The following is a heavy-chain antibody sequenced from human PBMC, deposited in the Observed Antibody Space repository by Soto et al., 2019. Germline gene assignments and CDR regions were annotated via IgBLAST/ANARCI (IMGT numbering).Heavy chain of an antibody. CDR2: INSDGSST. J-gene: IGHJ4*02. CDR1: GFTFSSYA. D-gene: IGHD3-22*01. CDR3: ASYYYDSSGYPFDY. V-gene: IGHV3-74*01. Sequence: EGSLRLSCAASGFTFSSYAMSWVRQAPGKGLVWVSRINSDGSSTSYADSVKGRFTISRDNAKNTLYLQMNSLRAEDTAVYYCASYYYDSSGYPFDYWGQGTLVTVSS.